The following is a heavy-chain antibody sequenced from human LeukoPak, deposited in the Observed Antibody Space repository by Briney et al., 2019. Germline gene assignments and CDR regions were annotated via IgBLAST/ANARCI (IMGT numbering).Heavy chain of an antibody. V-gene: IGHV4-4*07. CDR3: ARGFVDTAMGDAFDI. D-gene: IGHD5-18*01. Sequence: SETLSLTCTVSGGSISSYYWSWIRQPAGKGLEWIGRIYTSGSTNYNPSLKSRVTMSVDTSKNQFSLKLSSVTAADTAVYYCARGFVDTAMGDAFDIWGQGTMVTVSS. J-gene: IGHJ3*02. CDR1: GGSISSYY. CDR2: IYTSGST.